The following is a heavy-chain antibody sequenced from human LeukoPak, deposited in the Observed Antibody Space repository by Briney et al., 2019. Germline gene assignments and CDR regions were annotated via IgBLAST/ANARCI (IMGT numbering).Heavy chain of an antibody. J-gene: IGHJ4*02. V-gene: IGHV3-53*01. Sequence: GGSLRLSCAASGFTVSSNYMSWVRQAPGKGLEWVSLIYSGGSTYYADSEKGRFTISRDNSKNTLYLQMNSLRAEDTAVYYCARVQRDGYNRGFDYWGQGTLVTVSS. CDR2: IYSGGST. D-gene: IGHD5-24*01. CDR3: ARVQRDGYNRGFDY. CDR1: GFTVSSNY.